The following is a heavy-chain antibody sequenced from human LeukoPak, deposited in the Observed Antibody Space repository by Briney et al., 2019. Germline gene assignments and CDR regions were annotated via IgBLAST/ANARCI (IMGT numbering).Heavy chain of an antibody. CDR3: ARGRISVIVPPYWYFDL. Sequence: PSETLSLTCAVYAESFSGYYWSWIRQPPGKGLKGIGEINHSGTTNYNPSLKSRVAISVDTSKNQFSLKLSSVTAADTSVYYCARGRISVIVPPYWYFDLWGRGTLVTVSS. CDR2: INHSGTT. D-gene: IGHD3-22*01. V-gene: IGHV4-34*01. J-gene: IGHJ2*01. CDR1: AESFSGYY.